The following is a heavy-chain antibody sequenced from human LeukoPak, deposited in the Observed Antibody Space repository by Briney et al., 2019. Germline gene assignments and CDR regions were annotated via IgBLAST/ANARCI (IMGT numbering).Heavy chain of an antibody. Sequence: GGSLRLSCAAAGFTFSTYAMSWIRQVPGQGLEWVSAISGSNPCTYHADSVKGRFTISRDNSRNMLFLQMNSLRADETDVYYCAKGQLRYFDWLSDYWGQGTLVTVSS. CDR2: ISGSNPCT. J-gene: IGHJ4*02. CDR3: AKGQLRYFDWLSDY. V-gene: IGHV3-23*01. CDR1: GFTFSTYA. D-gene: IGHD3-9*01.